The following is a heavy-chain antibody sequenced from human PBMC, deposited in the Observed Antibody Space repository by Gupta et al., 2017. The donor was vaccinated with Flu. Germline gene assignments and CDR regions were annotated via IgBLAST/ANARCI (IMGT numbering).Heavy chain of an antibody. CDR3: ASEENWGNEGGLDV. J-gene: IGHJ1*01. Sequence: SGVTIRNKDMQWDRKAQGRGLGWVAGIAGDGEREYYIDTVRGRFTIARDNYKNTLALEMNSLRHEDTDVYDCASEENWGNEGGLDVRGQGTPVTVST. V-gene: IGHV3-30*03. CDR2: IAGDGERE. CDR1: GVTIRNKD. D-gene: IGHD7-27*01.